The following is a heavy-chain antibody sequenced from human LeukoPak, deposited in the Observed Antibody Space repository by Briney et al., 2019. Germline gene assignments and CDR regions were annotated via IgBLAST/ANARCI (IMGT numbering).Heavy chain of an antibody. CDR1: GGSISSYY. Sequence: SETLSLTCTVSGGSISSYYWSWIRQPPGKGLEWIGYIYYSGSTNYNPSLKSRVTISVGASKNQFSLKLSSVTAADTAVYYCASSRTYYYDSSGYSFDYWGQGTLVTVSS. D-gene: IGHD3-22*01. J-gene: IGHJ4*02. V-gene: IGHV4-59*12. CDR2: IYYSGST. CDR3: ASSRTYYYDSSGYSFDY.